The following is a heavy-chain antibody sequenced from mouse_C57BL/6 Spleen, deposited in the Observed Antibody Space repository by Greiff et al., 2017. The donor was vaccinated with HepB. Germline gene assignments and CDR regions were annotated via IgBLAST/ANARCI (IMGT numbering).Heavy chain of an antibody. CDR1: GYAFTNYL. CDR2: INPGSGGT. D-gene: IGHD4-1*01. V-gene: IGHV1-54*01. J-gene: IGHJ4*01. CDR3: ARMGLTGRMDY. Sequence: VQLQQSGAELVRPGTSVKVSCKASGYAFTNYLIEWVKQRPGQGLEWIGVINPGSGGTNYNEKFKGKATLTADKSSSTAYMQLSSLTSEDSAVYFCARMGLTGRMDYWGQGTSVTVSS.